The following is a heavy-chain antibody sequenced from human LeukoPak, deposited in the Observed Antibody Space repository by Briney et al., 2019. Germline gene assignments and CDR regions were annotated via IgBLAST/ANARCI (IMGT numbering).Heavy chain of an antibody. J-gene: IGHJ4*02. CDR2: ISSSSSYI. Sequence: PGGSLRLSCAASGFTFSNYSMNWVRQAPGKGLKWVSAISSSSSYIYYADSVKGRFTISRDNAKKSLYLQMNSLRVQDTAVYYCAREGMSGYEPVDYWGQGTLVTVSS. D-gene: IGHD5-12*01. CDR3: AREGMSGYEPVDY. CDR1: GFTFSNYS. V-gene: IGHV3-21*01.